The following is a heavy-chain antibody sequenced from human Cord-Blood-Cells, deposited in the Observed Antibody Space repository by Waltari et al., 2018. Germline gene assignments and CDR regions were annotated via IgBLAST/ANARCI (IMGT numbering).Heavy chain of an antibody. D-gene: IGHD2-2*01. CDR3: ARRRLYCSSTSCYYYYGMDV. J-gene: IGHJ6*02. CDR1: GGSFSGYY. Sequence: VQLQQWGAGLLKPSETLSLTCAVYGGSFSGYYWSWIRQPPGKGREWIGEINHSGSTNYNPSLKSRVTISVDTPKNQFSLKLSSVTAADTAVYYCARRRLYCSSTSCYYYYGMDVWGQGTTVTVSS. V-gene: IGHV4-34*01. CDR2: INHSGST.